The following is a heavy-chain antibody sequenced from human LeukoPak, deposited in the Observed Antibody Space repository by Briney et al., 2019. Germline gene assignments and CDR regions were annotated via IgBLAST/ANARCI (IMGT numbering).Heavy chain of an antibody. D-gene: IGHD5-12*01. CDR1: GYSISSGYY. J-gene: IGHJ4*02. V-gene: IGHV4-38-2*02. CDR2: IYHSGST. CDR3: ARTRYSGYDWGFLDY. Sequence: PSETLSLTCTVSGYSISSGYYWGWIRQPPGKGLEWIGSIYHSGSTYYNPSLKSRVTISVDTSKNQFSLKLSSVTAADTAVYYCARTRYSGYDWGFLDYWGQGTLATVSS.